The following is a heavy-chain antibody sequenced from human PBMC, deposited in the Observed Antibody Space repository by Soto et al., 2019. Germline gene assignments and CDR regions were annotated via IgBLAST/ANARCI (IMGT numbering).Heavy chain of an antibody. CDR3: ARREYSADAREYYFNY. D-gene: IGHD5-12*01. V-gene: IGHV1-69*01. CDR2: IIPIFGTA. J-gene: IGHJ4*02. Sequence: QVQLVQSGAEVNKPGASLKVSCKASAGTFRSYAISWVRQAPGQGLDLMGWIIPIFGTANYAQKFHGIVTITADQSTSTAYLELSSLRSEDTAVYYSARREYSADAREYYFNYWRQGTLVTVSS. CDR1: AGTFRSYA.